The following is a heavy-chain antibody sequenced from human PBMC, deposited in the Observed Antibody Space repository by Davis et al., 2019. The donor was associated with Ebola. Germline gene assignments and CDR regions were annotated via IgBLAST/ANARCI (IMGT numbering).Heavy chain of an antibody. CDR1: GGSVSSGSYY. D-gene: IGHD3-16*01. V-gene: IGHV4-39*01. J-gene: IGHJ4*02. CDR3: ARGGI. CDR2: IYYSGST. Sequence: SETLSLTCTVSGGSVSSGSYYWGWIRQPPGKGLEWIGSIYYSGSTYYNPSLKSRVTISVDTSKNQFSLKLTSVTAADTAVYYCARGGIWGQGTLVTVSS.